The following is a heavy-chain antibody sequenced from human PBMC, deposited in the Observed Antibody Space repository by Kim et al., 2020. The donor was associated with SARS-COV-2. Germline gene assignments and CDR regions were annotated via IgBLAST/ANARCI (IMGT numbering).Heavy chain of an antibody. D-gene: IGHD5-18*01. V-gene: IGHV4-39*07. CDR2: IYYSGST. J-gene: IGHJ4*02. Sequence: SETLSLTCTVSGGSISSSSYYWGWIRQPPGKGLEWIGSIYYSGSTYYNPSLKSRVTISVDTSKNQFSLKLSSVTAADTAVYYCAREGLRFDTAMGNFDYWGQGTLVTVSS. CDR3: AREGLRFDTAMGNFDY. CDR1: GGSISSSSYY.